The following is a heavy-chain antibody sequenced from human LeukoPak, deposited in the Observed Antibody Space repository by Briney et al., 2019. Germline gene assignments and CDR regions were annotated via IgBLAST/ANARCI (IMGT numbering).Heavy chain of an antibody. Sequence: GGSLRLSCAASGFTFSSYSMNWVRQAPVKGLEWVSSISSSSSYIYYADSVKGRFTISRDNAKNSLYLQMNSLRAEDTALYYCATIAGPNYHYYYYMHVWGKGTTVTVSS. V-gene: IGHV3-21*01. CDR1: GFTFSSYS. J-gene: IGHJ6*03. CDR2: ISSSSSYI. CDR3: ATIAGPNYHYYYYMHV. D-gene: IGHD2-15*01.